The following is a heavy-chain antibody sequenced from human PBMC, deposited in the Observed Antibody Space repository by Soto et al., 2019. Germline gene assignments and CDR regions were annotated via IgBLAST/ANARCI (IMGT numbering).Heavy chain of an antibody. CDR2: ISAHNGTT. V-gene: IGHV1-18*01. CDR1: GYTFTSYG. D-gene: IGHD1-1*01. CDR3: ARGRYGDY. Sequence: QVHLVQSGAEVKKPGASVKVSCKASGYTFTSYGITWVRQAPGQGLEWMGWISAHNGTTDYARKLQGRVIVTRYTSASTAYMELRSLISDDTAVYHCARGRYGDYWGQGAVVTV. J-gene: IGHJ4*02.